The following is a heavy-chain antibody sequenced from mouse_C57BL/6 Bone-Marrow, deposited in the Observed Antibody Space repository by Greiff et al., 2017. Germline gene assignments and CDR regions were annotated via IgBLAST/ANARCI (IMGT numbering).Heavy chain of an antibody. CDR2: IYPISGNT. V-gene: IGHV1-81*01. D-gene: IGHD1-1*01. CDR3: ARSTYYGSPAWFAY. CDR1: GYTFTSYG. J-gene: IGHJ3*01. Sequence: VQLQQSGAELARPGASVKLSCKASGYTFTSYGISWVKPRTGQGLEWIREIYPISGNTYYNAQFKGKATLTADKSSSTAYRELRSLTSEDSAVYFCARSTYYGSPAWFAYWGQGTLVTVSA.